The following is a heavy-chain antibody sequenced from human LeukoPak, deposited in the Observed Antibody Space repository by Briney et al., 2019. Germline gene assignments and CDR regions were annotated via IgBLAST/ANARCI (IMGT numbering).Heavy chain of an antibody. V-gene: IGHV3-23*01. CDR3: AKDKMVRGVMGIDY. D-gene: IGHD3-10*01. CDR2: ISGSGDST. CDR1: GFTFSSYA. J-gene: IGHJ4*02. Sequence: GGSLRLSCAASGFTFSSYAMSWVRQAPGKGLEWVSSISGSGDSTYYADSVKGRFTISRDNSKNTLYLQMNSLRAEDTAVYYCAKDKMVRGVMGIDYWGQGTLVTVSS.